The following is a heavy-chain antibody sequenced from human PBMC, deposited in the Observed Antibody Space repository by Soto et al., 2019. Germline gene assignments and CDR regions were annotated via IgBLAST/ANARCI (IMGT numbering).Heavy chain of an antibody. CDR2: IYYSGST. CDR1: GGSISSYY. V-gene: IGHV4-59*08. J-gene: IGHJ5*02. Sequence: SETLSLTCTVVGGSISSYYWSWIRQPPGKGLEWIAYIYYSGSTNYNPSLKSRVTISIDTSKNQVSLKLSSVTAADTAVYYCARVPDRWGQGTLVTVSS. CDR3: ARVPDR. D-gene: IGHD2-2*01.